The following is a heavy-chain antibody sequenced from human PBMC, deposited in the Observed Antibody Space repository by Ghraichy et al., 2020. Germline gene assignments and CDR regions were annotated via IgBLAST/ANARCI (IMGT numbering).Heavy chain of an antibody. CDR1: GGSISSYY. D-gene: IGHD3-10*01. CDR3: ARASARYGSGWFDP. V-gene: IGHV4-4*07. J-gene: IGHJ5*02. CDR2: IYTSGST. Sequence: SETLSLTCTVSGGSISSYYWSWIRQPAGKGLEWIGRIYTSGSTNYNPSLKSRVTMSVDTSKNQFSLKLSSVTAADTAVYYCARASARYGSGWFDPWGQGTLVTVSS.